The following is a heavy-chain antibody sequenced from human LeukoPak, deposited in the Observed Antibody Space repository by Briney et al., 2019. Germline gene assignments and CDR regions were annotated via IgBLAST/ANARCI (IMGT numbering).Heavy chain of an antibody. V-gene: IGHV3-74*01. CDR3: ARGYGSGSYASDFGY. CDR1: GFTFSSYG. Sequence: GGSLRLSCAASGFTFSSYGMHWVRQAPGKGLVWVSRINSDGSSTSYADSVKGRFTISRDNAKNTLYLQMNSLRAEDTAVYYCARGYGSGSYASDFGYWGQGTLVTVSS. J-gene: IGHJ4*02. CDR2: INSDGSST. D-gene: IGHD3-10*01.